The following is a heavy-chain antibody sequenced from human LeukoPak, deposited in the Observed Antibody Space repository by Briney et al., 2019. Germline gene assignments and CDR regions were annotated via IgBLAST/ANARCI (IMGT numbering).Heavy chain of an antibody. Sequence: GGSLRLSCAASGFTFSSYGMHWDRQAPGKGLEWVAFIRYDGSNKYYADSVKGRFTISRDNSKNTLYLQMNSLRAEDTAVYYCAKDFQAAAGTLAFDYWGQGTLVTVSS. D-gene: IGHD6-13*01. CDR2: IRYDGSNK. V-gene: IGHV3-30*02. CDR3: AKDFQAAAGTLAFDY. J-gene: IGHJ4*02. CDR1: GFTFSSYG.